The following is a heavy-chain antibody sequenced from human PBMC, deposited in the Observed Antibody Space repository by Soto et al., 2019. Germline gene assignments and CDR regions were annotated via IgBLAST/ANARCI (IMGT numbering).Heavy chain of an antibody. J-gene: IGHJ4*02. Sequence: QVQLQESGPGLVKPSETLSLTCAVSGDSISSYYCMWIRQPPGKGLESIGYLYYGRSANYNPSLKSRVTLSXXTPTNQCSLTLSSMTAADTAVYYCALRSMAVVPEYWGQGTLVTVSS. V-gene: IGHV4-59*01. CDR1: GDSISSYY. CDR2: LYYGRSA. D-gene: IGHD3-22*01. CDR3: ALRSMAVVPEY.